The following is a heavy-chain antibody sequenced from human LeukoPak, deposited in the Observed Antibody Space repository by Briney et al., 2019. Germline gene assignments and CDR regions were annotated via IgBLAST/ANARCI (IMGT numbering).Heavy chain of an antibody. Sequence: SVKVSCKASGGTFISYASSWVRQAPGQGLEWMGGIIPIFGTATYAQKFQGRVTITTDEYSITAYLQLSSLRSEDTAVYYCARGVGISNWNSNYYYMGVWGKGTTVTVSS. J-gene: IGHJ6*03. CDR2: IIPIFGTA. D-gene: IGHD1-7*01. CDR3: ARGVGISNWNSNYYYMGV. CDR1: GGTFISYA. V-gene: IGHV1-69*05.